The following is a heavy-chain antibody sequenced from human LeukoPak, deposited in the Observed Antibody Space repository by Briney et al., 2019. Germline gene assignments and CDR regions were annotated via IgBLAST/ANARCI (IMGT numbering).Heavy chain of an antibody. CDR2: ISGSGGST. D-gene: IGHD6-13*01. Sequence: GGSLRLSCAASGFTFSSYAMSWVRQAPGKGLEWVSAISGSGGSTYYADSVKGRFTISRDNFKNRLYLQMNSLRDDDTAVYYCAKASREYSSTWYYWGQGTLVTVSS. V-gene: IGHV3-23*01. CDR1: GFTFSSYA. CDR3: AKASREYSSTWYY. J-gene: IGHJ4*02.